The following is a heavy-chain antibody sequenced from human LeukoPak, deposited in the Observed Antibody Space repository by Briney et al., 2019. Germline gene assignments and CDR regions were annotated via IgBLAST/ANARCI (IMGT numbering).Heavy chain of an antibody. V-gene: IGHV3-30-3*01. CDR2: ISYDGSNK. Sequence: QPGRSLRLSCAASGFTFSSYAMHWVRQAPGKGLEWVAVISYDGSNKYYADSVKGRFTISRDNSKNTLYLQMNSLRAEDTAVYYCARSLWFGELFPPTHWGQGTLVTVSS. CDR3: ARSLWFGELFPPTH. CDR1: GFTFSSYA. J-gene: IGHJ4*02. D-gene: IGHD3-10*01.